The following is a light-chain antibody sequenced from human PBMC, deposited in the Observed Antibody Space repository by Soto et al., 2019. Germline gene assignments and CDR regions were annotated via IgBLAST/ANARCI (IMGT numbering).Light chain of an antibody. CDR1: SSNIGGNS. Sequence: QSVLTQPPSVSAAPGQKVTISCSGSSSNIGGNSVSWYQQLPGTAPKLLIYDDNKRPSGIPDRFSGSKSGTSATLGITGFQTGVEADYYCGSWDSSLSAYVFGTGTKVTVL. V-gene: IGLV1-51*01. J-gene: IGLJ1*01. CDR2: DDN. CDR3: GSWDSSLSAYV.